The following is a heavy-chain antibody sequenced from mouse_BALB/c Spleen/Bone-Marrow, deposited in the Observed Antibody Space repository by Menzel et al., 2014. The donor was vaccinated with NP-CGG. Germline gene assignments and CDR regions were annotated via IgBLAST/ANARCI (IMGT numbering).Heavy chain of an antibody. CDR2: ISTYYGDA. J-gene: IGHJ3*01. CDR1: GYTFTDYG. Sequence: VQLQQSGADLVRPGVSVKISCKGSGYTFTDYGMYWVKQSHAKSLEWIGVISTYYGDASYNQKFKGKATMTVDKSSSTAYMELARLTTEDSATYYCASTLQDALFVYWGQGTLVAVSA. D-gene: IGHD6-1*01. CDR3: ASTLQDALFVY. V-gene: IGHV1S137*01.